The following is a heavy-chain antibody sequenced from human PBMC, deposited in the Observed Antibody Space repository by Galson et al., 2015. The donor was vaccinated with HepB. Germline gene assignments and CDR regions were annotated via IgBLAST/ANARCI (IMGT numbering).Heavy chain of an antibody. CDR1: GFTFSSYS. Sequence: SLRLSCAASGFTFSSYSMNWVRQAPGKGLEWVSSISSSSSYIYYADSVKGRFTISRDNAKNSLYLQMNSLRAEDTAVYYCARDRHAVAGTIEVADYWGQGTLVTVSS. CDR3: ARDRHAVAGTIEVADY. J-gene: IGHJ4*02. CDR2: ISSSSSYI. D-gene: IGHD6-19*01. V-gene: IGHV3-21*01.